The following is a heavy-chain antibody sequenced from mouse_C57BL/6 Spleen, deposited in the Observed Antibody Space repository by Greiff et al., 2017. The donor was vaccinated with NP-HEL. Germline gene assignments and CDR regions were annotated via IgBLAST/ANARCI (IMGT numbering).Heavy chain of an antibody. CDR1: GYTFTSYW. CDR2: IDPSDSDT. D-gene: IGHD1-1*01. Sequence: VQLQESGAELVRPGSSVKLSCKASGYTFTSYWMHWVKQRPIQGLEWIGNIDPSDSDTHYNQKFKDKATLTVDKSSSTAYMQLSSLTSEDSAVYYCARYYGSGFDYWGQGTTLTVSS. J-gene: IGHJ2*01. V-gene: IGHV1-52*01. CDR3: ARYYGSGFDY.